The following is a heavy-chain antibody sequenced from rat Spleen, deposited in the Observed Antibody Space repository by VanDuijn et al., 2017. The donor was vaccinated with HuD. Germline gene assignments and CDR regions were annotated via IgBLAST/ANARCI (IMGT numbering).Heavy chain of an antibody. CDR3: ATGRPGALMEA. CDR1: GFTFSNYD. D-gene: IGHD5-1*01. J-gene: IGHJ4*01. Sequence: EVQLVESGGDLVQPGRSLKLSCAASGFTFSNYDMAWVRQDSTKGLEWVVSISYGDSSGHSGTYYRDYVRGRFTISRDDAKSTLSLQMDSLRSEDTATCYCATGRPGALMEAWGQGASVTVSS. V-gene: IGHV5S23*01. CDR2: ISYGDSSGHSGT.